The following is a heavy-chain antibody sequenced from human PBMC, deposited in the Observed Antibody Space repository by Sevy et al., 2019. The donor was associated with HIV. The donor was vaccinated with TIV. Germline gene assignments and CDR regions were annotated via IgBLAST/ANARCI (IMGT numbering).Heavy chain of an antibody. D-gene: IGHD2-2*01. V-gene: IGHV4-34*01. CDR1: GGSFSGYY. CDR2: INHSGST. CDR3: ARGRYCSSTSCLRHYMDV. Sequence: SETLSLTCAVYGGSFSGYYWSWIRQPPGKGLEWIGEINHSGSTNYNPSLKSRVTISVDTSKNQFSLKLSAVTAADTAVYYCARGRYCSSTSCLRHYMDVWGKVTTVTVSS. J-gene: IGHJ6*03.